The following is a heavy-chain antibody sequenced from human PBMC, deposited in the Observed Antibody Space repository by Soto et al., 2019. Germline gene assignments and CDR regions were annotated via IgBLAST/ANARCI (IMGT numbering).Heavy chain of an antibody. CDR1: GFTFNNAW. D-gene: IGHD3-22*01. V-gene: IGHV3-15*01. CDR2: MKSKSEGETT. J-gene: IGHJ4*02. Sequence: PGGSLRLSCAASGFTFNNAWMGWVRQAPGQGLEWVGHMKSKSEGETTDYAAPVKGRFTISRDDSKNRVYLQMNSLTTEDTAVYYCTAQFYFDASGYSFDLWGQGTLVTVSS. CDR3: TAQFYFDASGYSFDL.